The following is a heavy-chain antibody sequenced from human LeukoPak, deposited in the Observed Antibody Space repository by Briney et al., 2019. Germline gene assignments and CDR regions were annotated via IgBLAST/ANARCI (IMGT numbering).Heavy chain of an antibody. CDR1: GFSFSGSA. V-gene: IGHV3-73*01. J-gene: IGHJ4*02. Sequence: GGSLRLSCAAAGFSFSGSAMHWVRQASGKGLEWVGRIRSKANSYATAYAASVEGRFTTSRDDSKNTAYLQTNSLKTEDTAVYYCTTPYYDVLTGYYGYWGQGTLVTVSS. CDR2: IRSKANSYAT. CDR3: TTPYYDVLTGYYGY. D-gene: IGHD3-9*01.